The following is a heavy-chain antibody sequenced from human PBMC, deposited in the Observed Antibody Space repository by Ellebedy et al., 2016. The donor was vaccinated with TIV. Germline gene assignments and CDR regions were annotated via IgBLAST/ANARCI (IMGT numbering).Heavy chain of an antibody. CDR2: ISSGITTT. J-gene: IGHJ2*01. Sequence: GESLKISCAATGFTFSSYSMNWVRQAPGKGLEWVSYISSGITTTYYADSVKGRFTISRDNAKNSLYLQMNSLRDEDTAVYYCARDGNSVGGTYWYFDLWGRGTLATVSA. CDR3: ARDGNSVGGTYWYFDL. CDR1: GFTFSSYS. V-gene: IGHV3-48*02. D-gene: IGHD1-26*01.